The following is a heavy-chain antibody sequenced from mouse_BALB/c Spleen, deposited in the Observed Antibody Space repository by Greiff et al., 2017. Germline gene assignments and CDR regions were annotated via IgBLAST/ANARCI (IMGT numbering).Heavy chain of an antibody. J-gene: IGHJ3*01. CDR3: ARDSPDYYGSSYEAY. Sequence: EVKLMESGPGLVKPSQSLSLTCSVTGYSITSGYYWNWIRQFPGNKLEWMGYISYDGSNNYNPSLKNRISITRDTSKNQFFLKLNSVTTEDTATYYCARDSPDYYGSSYEAYWGQGTLVTVSA. CDR2: ISYDGSN. CDR1: GYSITSGYY. D-gene: IGHD1-1*01. V-gene: IGHV3-6*02.